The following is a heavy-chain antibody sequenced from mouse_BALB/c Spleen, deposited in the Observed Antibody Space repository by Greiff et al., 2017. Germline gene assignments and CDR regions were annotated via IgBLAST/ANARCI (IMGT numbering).Heavy chain of an antibody. D-gene: IGHD2-3*01. CDR2: ISTYYGNT. J-gene: IGHJ1*01. V-gene: IGHV1-67*01. Sequence: QVQLQQSGPELVRPGVSVKISCKGSGYTFTDYAMHWVKQSHAKSLEWIGVISTYYGNTNYNQKFKGKATMTVDKSSSTAYMELARLTSEDSAIYYCARGIDGYYGGYFDVWGAGTTVTVSS. CDR1: GYTFTDYA. CDR3: ARGIDGYYGGYFDV.